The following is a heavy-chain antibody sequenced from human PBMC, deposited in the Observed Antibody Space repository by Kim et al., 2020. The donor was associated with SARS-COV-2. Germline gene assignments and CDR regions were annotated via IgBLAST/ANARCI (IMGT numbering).Heavy chain of an antibody. D-gene: IGHD2-15*01. CDR2: SYT. CDR3: ARGRSGGNY. J-gene: IGHJ4*02. Sequence: SYTNYADSVKGRFTISRDNAKNSLYLQMNSLRAEDTAVYYCARGRSGGNYWGQGTLVTVSS. V-gene: IGHV3-11*05.